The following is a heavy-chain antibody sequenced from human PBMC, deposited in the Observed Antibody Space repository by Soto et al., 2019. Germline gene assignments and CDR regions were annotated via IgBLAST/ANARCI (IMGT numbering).Heavy chain of an antibody. V-gene: IGHV4-59*01. CDR1: GGSISSYY. CDR3: ARAGYIVATRDWFDP. CDR2: IYYSGST. D-gene: IGHD5-12*01. Sequence: QVQLQESGPGLVKPSETLSLTCTVSGGSISSYYWSWIRQPPGKGLEWIGYIYYSGSTNYIPSLKSRVTISVDTSKNQFSLKLSSVTAADTAVYYCARAGYIVATRDWFDPWGQGTLVTVSS. J-gene: IGHJ5*02.